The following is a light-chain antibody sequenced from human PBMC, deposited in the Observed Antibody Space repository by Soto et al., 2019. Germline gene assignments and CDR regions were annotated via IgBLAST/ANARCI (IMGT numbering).Light chain of an antibody. CDR1: TSDIGTYNY. CDR2: EVS. CDR3: TSYTSRATLV. Sequence: QSALTQPASVSGSPGQSITISCTGATSDIGTYNYVSWYRHHPGKAPKLLIFEVSNRPSGVSHRFPGSKSGNTASLTISGLQAEDEADYYCTSYTSRATLVFGGGTKLTVL. J-gene: IGLJ2*01. V-gene: IGLV2-14*01.